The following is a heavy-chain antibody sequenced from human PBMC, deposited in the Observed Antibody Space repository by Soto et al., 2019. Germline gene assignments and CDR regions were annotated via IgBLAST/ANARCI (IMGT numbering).Heavy chain of an antibody. CDR1: GGTFSSYA. CDR3: ARILLSANQGVRNYYDSSGYLQLYYGMDV. V-gene: IGHV1-69*12. J-gene: IGHJ6*02. CDR2: IIPIFGTA. D-gene: IGHD3-22*01. Sequence: QVQLVQSGAEVKKPGSSVKVSCKASGGTFSSYAISWVRQAPGQGLEWMGGIIPIFGTANYAQKFQGRVTITADESTSTAYMELSSLRSEDTAVYYCARILLSANQGVRNYYDSSGYLQLYYGMDVWGQGTTVTVSS.